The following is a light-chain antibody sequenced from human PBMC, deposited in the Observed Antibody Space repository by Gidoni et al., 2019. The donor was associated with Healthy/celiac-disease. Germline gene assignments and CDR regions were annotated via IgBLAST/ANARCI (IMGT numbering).Light chain of an antibody. CDR1: SSNIGSNY. CDR2: RNN. J-gene: IGLJ2*01. Sequence: PGQRVTISCSGSSSNIGSNYVYWYQQLPGTAPKLLIYRNNQRPSGVPDRFSGSKSGTSASLAISGLRSEDEADYYCAAWDDSLSGVVFGGGTKLTVL. CDR3: AAWDDSLSGVV. V-gene: IGLV1-47*01.